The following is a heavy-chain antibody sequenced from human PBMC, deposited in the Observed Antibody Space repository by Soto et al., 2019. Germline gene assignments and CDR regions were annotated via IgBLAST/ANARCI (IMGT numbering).Heavy chain of an antibody. CDR3: AKSRDSSGWEVFDY. J-gene: IGHJ4*02. D-gene: IGHD6-19*01. Sequence: QPGGSLRLSCASSGFTFSSYAMSWVRQAPGKGLEWVSAISGSGGSTYYTDSVKGRFTISRDNSKNTLYLQMNSLTAEDMAVYYCAKSRDSSGWEVFDYWGQGTLVTVSS. V-gene: IGHV3-23*01. CDR1: GFTFSSYA. CDR2: ISGSGGST.